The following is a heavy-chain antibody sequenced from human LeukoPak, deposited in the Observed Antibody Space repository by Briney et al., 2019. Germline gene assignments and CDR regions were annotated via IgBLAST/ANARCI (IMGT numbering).Heavy chain of an antibody. D-gene: IGHD2-15*01. CDR1: GYSFTSYW. J-gene: IGHJ4*02. CDR3: ARRTCRGGSCYHLDY. CDR2: IYPGDSDT. V-gene: IGHV5-51*01. Sequence: PGESLKISCKGSGYSFTSYWIGWVRQMPGKGLEWMGIIYPGDSDTRYSPSFKGQVSISADKSISTAYLHWSSLKASDTAMYYCARRTCRGGSCYHLDYWGQGTLVTVSS.